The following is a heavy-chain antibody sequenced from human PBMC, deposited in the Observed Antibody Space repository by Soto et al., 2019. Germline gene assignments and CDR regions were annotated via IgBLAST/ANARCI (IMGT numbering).Heavy chain of an antibody. Sequence: ASVKVSCKASGYTFTSYYMHWVRQTPGQGLEWMGIINPSGGSTSYAQKFQGRVTMTRDTSTSTVYMELSSLRSEDTAVYYCARDRGRCSGGSCYSFYYYYDMDVWGQGTTVTVSS. CDR3: ARDRGRCSGGSCYSFYYYYDMDV. J-gene: IGHJ6*02. CDR1: GYTFTSYY. D-gene: IGHD2-15*01. CDR2: INPSGGST. V-gene: IGHV1-46*01.